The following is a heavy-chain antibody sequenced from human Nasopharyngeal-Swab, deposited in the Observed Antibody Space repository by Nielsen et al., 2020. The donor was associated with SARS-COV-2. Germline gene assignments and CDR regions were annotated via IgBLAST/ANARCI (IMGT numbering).Heavy chain of an antibody. CDR2: ISGSGGST. Sequence: GGSLRLSCAASGFTFSSYAMSWVRQAPGKGLEWVSAISGSGGSTYYADSVKGRFTISRDNSKNTLYLQMNSLRAEDTAVYYCAKTTENHYYYYGMDVWGQGTTVTVSS. D-gene: IGHD4-11*01. J-gene: IGHJ6*02. CDR3: AKTTENHYYYYGMDV. V-gene: IGHV3-23*01. CDR1: GFTFSSYA.